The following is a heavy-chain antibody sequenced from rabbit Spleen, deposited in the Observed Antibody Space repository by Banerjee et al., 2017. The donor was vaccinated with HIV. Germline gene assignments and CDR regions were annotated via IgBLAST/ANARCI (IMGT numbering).Heavy chain of an antibody. CDR1: GFSFSSSYY. Sequence: QEQLVESGGGLVQPEGSPTLTCKASGFSFSSSYYMCWVRQAPGKGLEWIACIGGGTVDTPFYARWAKGRFSISKTSSTTVTLQMPSLTAADTATYLCARWGWNFDGGLWGPGTLVTVS. CDR2: IGGGTVDTP. D-gene: IGHD2-1*01. CDR3: ARWGWNFDGGL. J-gene: IGHJ4*01. V-gene: IGHV1S45*01.